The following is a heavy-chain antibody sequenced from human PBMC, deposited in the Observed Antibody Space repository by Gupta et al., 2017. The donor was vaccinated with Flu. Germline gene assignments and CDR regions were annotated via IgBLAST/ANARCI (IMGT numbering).Heavy chain of an antibody. CDR3: AQKSTEVAEDNNFAY. D-gene: IGHD1-20*01. J-gene: IGHJ4*02. V-gene: IGHV3-23*01. CDR2: ISGSGTNK. CDR1: GFTFSSYT. Sequence: EVQLLESGGDLIQPGGSLRLSCAASGFTFSSYTRNWVRQAPGKGLEWGSAISGSGTNKYYADCCKGRFTISRDNSRDTLYLQMKRLKDEDRAVYYCAQKSTEVAEDNNFAYWGQGTLVTVSS.